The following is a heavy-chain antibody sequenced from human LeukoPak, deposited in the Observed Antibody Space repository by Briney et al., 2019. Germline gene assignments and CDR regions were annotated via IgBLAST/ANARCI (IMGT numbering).Heavy chain of an antibody. V-gene: IGHV3-48*03. CDR3: ARDGPGYSFDS. CDR2: ISTSGNTI. J-gene: IGHJ4*02. D-gene: IGHD5-18*01. Sequence: GGSLRLSCAASVFSFISYEMNWVRQAPGKGLEGVSCISTSGNTIYYADSVKGRFTVSRDNARNSLFLQLNSLRAEDTAVYYCARDGPGYSFDSWGQGTLVTVSS. CDR1: VFSFISYE.